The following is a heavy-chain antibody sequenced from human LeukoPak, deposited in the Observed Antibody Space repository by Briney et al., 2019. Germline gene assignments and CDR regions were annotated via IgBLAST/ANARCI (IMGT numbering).Heavy chain of an antibody. Sequence: GGSLRLSCAASGFTFSSYAMSWVRQAPGKGLEWVSAISGSGGSTYYADSVKGRFTISRDNSKNTLYRQMNSLRAEDTAVYYCAKEWFGELSYYYYGMDVWGQGTTVTVSS. V-gene: IGHV3-23*01. CDR3: AKEWFGELSYYYYGMDV. CDR1: GFTFSSYA. CDR2: ISGSGGST. D-gene: IGHD3-10*01. J-gene: IGHJ6*02.